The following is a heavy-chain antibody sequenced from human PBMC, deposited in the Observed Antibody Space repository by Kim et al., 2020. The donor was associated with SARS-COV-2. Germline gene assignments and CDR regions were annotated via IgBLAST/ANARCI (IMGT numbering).Heavy chain of an antibody. D-gene: IGHD6-19*01. CDR3: ARARSSGLDY. J-gene: IGHJ4*02. V-gene: IGHV4-59*01. CDR2: SP. Sequence: SPNYTPTLKSRVTIQVDTSKNQFSLKLSAVTAADTAVYYCARARSSGLDYWGQGTLVTVSS.